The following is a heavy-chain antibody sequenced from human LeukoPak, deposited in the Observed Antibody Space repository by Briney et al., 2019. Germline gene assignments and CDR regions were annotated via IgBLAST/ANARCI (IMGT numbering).Heavy chain of an antibody. J-gene: IGHJ4*02. D-gene: IGHD7-27*01. CDR2: INPNSGDT. CDR1: GYTFTGYF. Sequence: ASVKVSCKASGYTFTGYFMHWVRQAPGQGLEWMGRINPNSGDTNYAQTLQGRVTMTRDTSISTVYMELSRLRSDDTAVYYCARGLSSTSNWELDYWGQGTLVTVSS. V-gene: IGHV1-2*06. CDR3: ARGLSSTSNWELDY.